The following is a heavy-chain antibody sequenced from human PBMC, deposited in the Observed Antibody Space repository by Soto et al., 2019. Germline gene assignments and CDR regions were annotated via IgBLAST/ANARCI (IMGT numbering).Heavy chain of an antibody. CDR1: GFTFSSYA. V-gene: IGHV3-30*04. CDR3: ANSSPSSGWPEGGDY. J-gene: IGHJ4*02. CDR2: IAYDGRNK. Sequence: QVQLVESGGGVVQPGRSLRLSCAASGFTFSSYAMHWVRQAPGKGLEWVAVIAYDGRNKYYADSVKGRFTISRDNSKNTLYLQMNSLRAEDTAVYYCANSSPSSGWPEGGDYWGQGTLVTVSS. D-gene: IGHD6-19*01.